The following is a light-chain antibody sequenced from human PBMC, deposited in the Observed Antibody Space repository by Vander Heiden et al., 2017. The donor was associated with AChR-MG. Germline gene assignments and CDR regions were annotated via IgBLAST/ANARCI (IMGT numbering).Light chain of an antibody. CDR2: AAS. J-gene: IGKJ3*01. CDR1: QGLSNY. CDR3: QKYNSAPPFT. V-gene: IGKV1-27*01. Sequence: DIQMTQSPSSLSASVGDRLTITCRASQGLSNYLAWYQQKPGKVPKLLIYAASTLQSGVPSRFSGSGSGTDFTLTISSLQPEDVATYYCQKYNSAPPFTFGPGTKVDIK.